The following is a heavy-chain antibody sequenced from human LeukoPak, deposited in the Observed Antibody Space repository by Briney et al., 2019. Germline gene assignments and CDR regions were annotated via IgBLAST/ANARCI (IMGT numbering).Heavy chain of an antibody. D-gene: IGHD1-26*01. V-gene: IGHV3-21*01. CDR3: ARDLTGSRTFDY. J-gene: IGHJ4*02. Sequence: GGSLRLSCAASASGFAFSSYSMNSVRQAPGKGLEWVSSISSSSSYIYYAYSLKGRFTISRDNAKNSLYLQMNSLRAEDTAVYYCARDLTGSRTFDYWGQGTLVTVSS. CDR1: ASGFAFSSYS. CDR2: ISSSSSYI.